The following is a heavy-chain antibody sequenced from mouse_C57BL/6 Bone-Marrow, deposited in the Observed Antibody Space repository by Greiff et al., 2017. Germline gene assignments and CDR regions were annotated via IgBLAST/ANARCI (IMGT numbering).Heavy chain of an antibody. CDR3: ASITTVVEYYAMDY. J-gene: IGHJ4*01. Sequence: EVQLQQPGPELVKPGASVKISCKASGYSFTGYYMNWVKQSPEKSLEWIGEINPSTGGTTYNQKFKAKATLTVDKSSSTAYMQLKSLTSEDSAVYYCASITTVVEYYAMDYWGQGTSVTVSS. CDR2: INPSTGGT. D-gene: IGHD1-1*01. CDR1: GYSFTGYY. V-gene: IGHV1-42*01.